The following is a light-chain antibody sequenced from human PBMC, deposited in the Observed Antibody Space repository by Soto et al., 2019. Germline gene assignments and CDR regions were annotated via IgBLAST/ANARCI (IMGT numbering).Light chain of an antibody. CDR2: GNS. CDR3: QSYDSSLHVV. Sequence: QSVLTQPPSVSGAPGQRVTISCTGSSSNIGAGYDVHWYQQLPGTAPKLLIYGNSNRPSGVPDRFSGSKSGTSASLAITGLQAEDEADYYCQSYDSSLHVVFGGGTMLTVL. J-gene: IGLJ2*01. V-gene: IGLV1-40*01. CDR1: SSNIGAGYD.